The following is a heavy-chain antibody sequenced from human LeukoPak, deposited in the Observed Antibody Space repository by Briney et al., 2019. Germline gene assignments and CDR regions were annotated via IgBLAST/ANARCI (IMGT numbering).Heavy chain of an antibody. V-gene: IGHV3-11*06. Sequence: GGSLRLSCAASEFSFSDYDMSWIRQAPGKGLEWVSYISSSGRYKYYADSVKGRFTISRDNSKNTLYLQMNSLRAEDTAVYYCAKDRNMAPSYYYGMDVWGQGTTVTVSS. CDR1: EFSFSDYD. J-gene: IGHJ6*02. CDR3: AKDRNMAPSYYYGMDV. CDR2: ISSSGRYK. D-gene: IGHD2/OR15-2a*01.